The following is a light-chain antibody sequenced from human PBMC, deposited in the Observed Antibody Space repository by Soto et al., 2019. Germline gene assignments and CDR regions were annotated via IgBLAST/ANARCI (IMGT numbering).Light chain of an antibody. CDR3: QRSGGSGS. Sequence: ETELTQKPGNLSLSREERATLWCPASQNGSTSLSWYQQKPGQPPRLLIYGETFRATGIPDSFSGSGSGTDFTLTVHRLEPEDFAVYYCQRSGGSGSFGGGTKVDIK. CDR1: QNGSTS. V-gene: IGKV3-20*01. CDR2: GET. J-gene: IGKJ4*01.